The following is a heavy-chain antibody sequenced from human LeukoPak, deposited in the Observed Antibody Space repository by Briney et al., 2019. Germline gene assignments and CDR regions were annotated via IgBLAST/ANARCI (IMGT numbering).Heavy chain of an antibody. CDR2: IYYSGST. V-gene: IGHV4-59*11. Sequence: PSETLSLTCTVSGGSISSHYWSWIRQPPGKGLEWIGYIYYSGSTNYNPSLKSRVTISVDTPKNQFSLKLSSVTAADTAVYYCARNIAARPERYYYYMDVWGKGTTVTVS. CDR3: ARNIAARPERYYYYMDV. CDR1: GGSISSHY. J-gene: IGHJ6*03. D-gene: IGHD6-6*01.